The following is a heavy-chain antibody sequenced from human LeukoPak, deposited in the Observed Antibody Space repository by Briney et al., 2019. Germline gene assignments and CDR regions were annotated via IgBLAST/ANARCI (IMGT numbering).Heavy chain of an antibody. V-gene: IGHV1-69*13. D-gene: IGHD4-23*01. CDR1: GGTFRSNA. CDR3: ARGWLAETTVVTPYNY. Sequence: SVKVSCKASGGTFRSNAISWVRQAPGQGLEWMGGITPIFGTANYAQKFQGRVTITAVESMSTAYMELSSLRSEDTAVDYCARGWLAETTVVTPYNYWGQGTLVTVSS. J-gene: IGHJ4*02. CDR2: ITPIFGTA.